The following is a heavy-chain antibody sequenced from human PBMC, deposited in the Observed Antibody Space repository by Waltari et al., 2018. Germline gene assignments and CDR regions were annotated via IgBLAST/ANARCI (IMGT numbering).Heavy chain of an antibody. Sequence: QVQLQESGPGLVKPSETLSLTCTVSGGSISSYYWSWIRQPPGKGLEWIGYIYYSGSTNYNPSLKSRVTISVDTSKNQFSLKLSSVTAADTAVYYCARDIGAAAAPVAFDIWGQGTMVTVSS. CDR3: ARDIGAAAAPVAFDI. CDR1: GGSISSYY. CDR2: IYYSGST. D-gene: IGHD6-13*01. J-gene: IGHJ3*02. V-gene: IGHV4-59*01.